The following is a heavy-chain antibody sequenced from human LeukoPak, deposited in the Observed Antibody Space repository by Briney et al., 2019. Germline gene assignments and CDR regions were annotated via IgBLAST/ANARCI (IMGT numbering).Heavy chain of an antibody. J-gene: IGHJ4*02. CDR3: ASGIEYSSSDY. D-gene: IGHD6-6*01. V-gene: IGHV4-4*07. CDR2: IYTGGST. CDR1: GGSLSRYY. Sequence: SETLPLTCTVSGGSLSRYYWSWIRQPAGKGLEWIGRIYTGGSTNYNPSLKSRVTMSVDTSKNQFSLKLSSVTAADTAVYYCASGIEYSSSDYWGQGTLVTVSS.